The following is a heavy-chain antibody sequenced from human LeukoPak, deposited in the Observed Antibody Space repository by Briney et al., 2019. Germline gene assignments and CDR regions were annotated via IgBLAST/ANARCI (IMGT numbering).Heavy chain of an antibody. CDR3: AKDTPDSSAYYLEN. Sequence: PGGSLRLSCAASGFTFSSYGMHWVRQAPGKGLEWVAFIRYDGSNKYYADSVKGRFTISRDNSKNTLYLQMSSLRAEDTAVYYCAKDTPDSSAYYLENWGQGTLVTVSS. D-gene: IGHD3-22*01. CDR2: IRYDGSNK. CDR1: GFTFSSYG. J-gene: IGHJ4*02. V-gene: IGHV3-30*02.